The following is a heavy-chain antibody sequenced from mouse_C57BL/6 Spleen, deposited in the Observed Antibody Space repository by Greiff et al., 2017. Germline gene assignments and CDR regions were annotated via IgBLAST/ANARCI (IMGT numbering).Heavy chain of an antibody. Sequence: QVQLQQSGPELVKPGASVKISCKASGYAFSSSWMNWVKQRPGTGLEWIGRIYPGDGDTNYNGQFKGKATLTADKSSSTAYMQLSSLTSEDSAVYFCARGGYDPYYYAMDYWGQGTSVTVSS. CDR1: GYAFSSSW. CDR3: ARGGYDPYYYAMDY. V-gene: IGHV1-82*01. CDR2: IYPGDGDT. D-gene: IGHD2-2*01. J-gene: IGHJ4*01.